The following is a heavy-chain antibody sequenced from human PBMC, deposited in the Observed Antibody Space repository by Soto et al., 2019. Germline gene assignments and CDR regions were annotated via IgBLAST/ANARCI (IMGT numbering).Heavy chain of an antibody. J-gene: IGHJ4*02. D-gene: IGHD3-3*01. CDR3: ARQPPPGYDFWSGYEYYFDY. CDR1: GFTFSSYS. CDR2: ISSSSSTI. V-gene: IGHV3-48*02. Sequence: PGGSLRLSCASSGFTFSSYSMNWVRQAPGKGLEWVSYISSSSSTIYYADSVKGRFTISRDNAKNSLYLQMNSLRDEDTAVYYCARQPPPGYDFWSGYEYYFDYWGQGT.